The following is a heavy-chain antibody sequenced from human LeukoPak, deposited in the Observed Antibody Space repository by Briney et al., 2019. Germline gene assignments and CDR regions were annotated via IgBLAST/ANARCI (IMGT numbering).Heavy chain of an antibody. V-gene: IGHV4-4*02. D-gene: IGHD6-13*01. CDR2: IYHSGST. Sequence: SETLSLTCAVSGGSISSPNWWSWVRQPPGKGLEWIGEIYHSGSTNYNPSLKSRVTISVDKSKNQFSLSLRSVTAADTAVYYCARDDPAAAGGHDPWGRGTLVTVSS. CDR1: GGSISSPNW. J-gene: IGHJ5*02. CDR3: ARDDPAAAGGHDP.